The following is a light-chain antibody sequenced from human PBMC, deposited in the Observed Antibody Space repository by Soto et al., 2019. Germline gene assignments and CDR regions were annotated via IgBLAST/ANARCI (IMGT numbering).Light chain of an antibody. V-gene: IGKV3-15*01. J-gene: IGKJ1*01. CDR3: QQYNNWPRT. CDR2: GAS. CDR1: QSVSSN. Sequence: EIVMTQSPATLSVSPGERATLSCRASQSVSSNLAWYQQKPGQAPRLLIDGASTRATGIPARFSGSGSGTEFTINISRLQSEDFAVYYYQQYNNWPRTFGQGTKVEIK.